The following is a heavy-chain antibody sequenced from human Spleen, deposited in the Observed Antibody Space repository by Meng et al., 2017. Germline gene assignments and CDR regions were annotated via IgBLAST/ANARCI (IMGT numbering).Heavy chain of an antibody. CDR3: VKHSSDWSLDS. CDR2: IHPSGHP. CDR1: GYTYTDYQ. D-gene: IGHD6-19*01. J-gene: IGHJ4*02. Sequence: QVQLVQSGAEVKKPWASVKVSCKASGYTYTDYQTDWVRQAPGQGLEWMGWIHPSGHPTYAQKFQGRVTMTIDTSTTTASMELRSLRSDDSALYYCVKHSSDWSLDSWGQGTLVTVSS. V-gene: IGHV1-18*01.